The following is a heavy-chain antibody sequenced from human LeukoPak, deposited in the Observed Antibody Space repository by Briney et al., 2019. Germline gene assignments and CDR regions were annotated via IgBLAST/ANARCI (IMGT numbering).Heavy chain of an antibody. Sequence: ASVKVSCKASGYTFTSYAMNWVRQAPGQGLEWMGWINTNTGNPTYAQGFTGRFVFSLDTSVSTAYLQISSLKAEDTAVYYCARGGVSRQQPVLFDYWGQGTVVTVSS. CDR2: INTNTGNP. CDR3: ARGGVSRQQPVLFDY. D-gene: IGHD6-13*01. V-gene: IGHV7-4-1*02. CDR1: GYTFTSYA. J-gene: IGHJ4*02.